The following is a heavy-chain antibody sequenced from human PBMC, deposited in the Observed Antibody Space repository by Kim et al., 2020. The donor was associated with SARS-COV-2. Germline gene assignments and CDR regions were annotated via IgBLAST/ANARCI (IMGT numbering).Heavy chain of an antibody. D-gene: IGHD3-3*01. CDR1: GYTFSNYA. CDR2: INAGSGNT. Sequence: GSVKVSCKASGYTFSNYAMHWVRQAPGQRLAWMGWINAGSGNTEYSQKFQGRLIITRDTSASTAYMELSSLRSEDTAVYYCARGGAVLRFLEWLSSYFDYWGQGTLVTVSS. J-gene: IGHJ4*02. CDR3: ARGGAVLRFLEWLSSYFDY. V-gene: IGHV1-3*01.